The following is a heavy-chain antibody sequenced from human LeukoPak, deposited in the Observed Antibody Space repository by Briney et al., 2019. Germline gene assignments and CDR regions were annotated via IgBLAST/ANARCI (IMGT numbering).Heavy chain of an antibody. Sequence: GGSLRLSCAASGFTFSSHWMSWVRQAPGKGLEWVATIKEDGSEKYYVDSVKGRFTISRDNPKNSLYLQMNSLRAEDTAMYYCARQGSEIDYWGQGTLVTVSS. CDR3: ARQGSEIDY. J-gene: IGHJ4*02. CDR1: GFTFSSHW. V-gene: IGHV3-7*03. CDR2: IKEDGSEK.